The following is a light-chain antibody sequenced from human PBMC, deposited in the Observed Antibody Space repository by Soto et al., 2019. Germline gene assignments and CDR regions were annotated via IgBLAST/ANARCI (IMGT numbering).Light chain of an antibody. CDR1: SYNIGSKT. Sequence: QSALTQPPSASGTPGQRVTISCSGSSYNIGSKTVNWYQQLPGTAPKLLIYSNNQRPSGVPDRFSGSKSGTSASLAISGLQSEDEGDYYCAAWDDSLNGVVFGGGTKVTVL. CDR2: SNN. J-gene: IGLJ2*01. V-gene: IGLV1-44*01. CDR3: AAWDDSLNGVV.